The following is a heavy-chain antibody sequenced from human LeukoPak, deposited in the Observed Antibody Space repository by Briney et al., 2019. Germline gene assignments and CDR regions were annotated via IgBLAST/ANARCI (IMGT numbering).Heavy chain of an antibody. CDR2: ISGSGGST. D-gene: IGHD3-10*01. CDR3: AKDLYYYGSGPLADASYYYYYGMDV. Sequence: GGSLRLSCAASGFTFSSYAMSWVRQAPGEGLEWVSGISGSGGSTYYADSVKGRFTISRDNSKNTLYLQMNSLRAEDTAVYYCAKDLYYYGSGPLADASYYYYYGMDVWGQGTTVTVSS. J-gene: IGHJ6*02. CDR1: GFTFSSYA. V-gene: IGHV3-23*01.